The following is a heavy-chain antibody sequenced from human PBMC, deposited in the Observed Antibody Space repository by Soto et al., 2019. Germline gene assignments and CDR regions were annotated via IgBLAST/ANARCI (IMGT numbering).Heavy chain of an antibody. CDR2: IYPGDSDT. Sequence: PGESLKISCKGSGYSFAGYWIAWVRQMPGKGLEWMGIIYPGDSDTIYSPPFQGQVTFSVDKSTSTAYLQWSSLKASDTAMYYCARQGSNGAYYYYGMDVWGQRTTVTVSS. CDR1: GYSFAGYW. D-gene: IGHD2-8*01. CDR3: ARQGSNGAYYYYGMDV. J-gene: IGHJ6*02. V-gene: IGHV5-51*01.